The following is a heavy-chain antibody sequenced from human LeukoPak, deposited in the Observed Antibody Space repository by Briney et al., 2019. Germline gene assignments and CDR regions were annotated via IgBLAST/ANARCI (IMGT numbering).Heavy chain of an antibody. Sequence: GGSLRPSLAAPGFTFSNYGMHLVRPAPGKGLGWVALISFNESKKYYAKSVKGRFIISRDNSKSKESMNTNSLRVEDVDVYYCSKDLTSEFGGDHDPGGQGPLVLVSS. J-gene: IGHJ5*02. CDR1: GFTFSNYG. V-gene: IGHV3-30*02. D-gene: IGHD3-10*01. CDR2: ISFNESKK. CDR3: SKDLTSEFGGDHDP.